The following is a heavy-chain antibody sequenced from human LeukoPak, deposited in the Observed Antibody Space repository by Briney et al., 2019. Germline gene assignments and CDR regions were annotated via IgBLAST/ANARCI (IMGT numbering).Heavy chain of an antibody. CDR2: ISSSGSTI. Sequence: PGGSLRLSCAASGFTFSSYEMNWVRQAPGKGLEWVSYISSSGSTIYYADSVKGRFTISRDNAKSSLYLQMSSLRAEDTAVYYCARGGNYYDSSGYYWNWYFDLWGRGTLVTVSS. V-gene: IGHV3-48*03. CDR3: ARGGNYYDSSGYYWNWYFDL. CDR1: GFTFSSYE. D-gene: IGHD3-22*01. J-gene: IGHJ2*01.